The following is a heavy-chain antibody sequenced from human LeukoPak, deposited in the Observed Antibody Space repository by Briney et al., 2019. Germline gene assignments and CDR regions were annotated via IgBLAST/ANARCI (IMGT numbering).Heavy chain of an antibody. CDR3: AGGYPGGV. CDR1: GFTFSSYS. D-gene: IGHD1-14*01. Sequence: GGSLRLSCAASGFTFSSYSMNWVRQAPGKGLEWVSYISDSSSTIYYADSVKGRFTISRDYAKNSLYLQMNSLRVEDTAVYYCAGGYPGGVWGRGTTVSVSS. J-gene: IGHJ6*04. CDR2: ISDSSSTI. V-gene: IGHV3-48*01.